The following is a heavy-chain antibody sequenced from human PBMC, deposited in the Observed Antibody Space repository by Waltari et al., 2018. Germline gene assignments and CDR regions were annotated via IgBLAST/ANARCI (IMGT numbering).Heavy chain of an antibody. CDR1: GGSISSGSYY. CDR3: ASTKYSSSWYGY. J-gene: IGHJ4*02. V-gene: IGHV4-61*09. CDR2: IYTSGST. D-gene: IGHD6-13*01. Sequence: QVQLQESGPGLVKPSQTLSLTCPVSGGSISSGSYYWSWIRPPAGKGLEWIGYIYTSGSTNYNPSLKSRVTISVDTSKNQFSLKLSSVTAADTAVYYCASTKYSSSWYGYWGQGTLVTVSS.